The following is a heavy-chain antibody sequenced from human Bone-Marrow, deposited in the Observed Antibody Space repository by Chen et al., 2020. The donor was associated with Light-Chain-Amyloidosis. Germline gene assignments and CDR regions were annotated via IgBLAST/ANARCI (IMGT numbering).Heavy chain of an antibody. J-gene: IGHJ6*03. CDR3: AREGTAMGRGQLLNFFYYMDV. V-gene: IGHV4-61*02. D-gene: IGHD5-18*01. CDR1: GASMTNGSHY. Sequence: GSGPGLVKPSQTLSLTCSVSGASMTNGSHYWSWIRLPAGKGLEWIGRIYTSGNTNYSPPLKSRVTISVDTSKNQFSLKLNSVTAADTAVYYCAREGTAMGRGQLLNFFYYMDVWGKGTTVTVSS. CDR2: IYTSGNT.